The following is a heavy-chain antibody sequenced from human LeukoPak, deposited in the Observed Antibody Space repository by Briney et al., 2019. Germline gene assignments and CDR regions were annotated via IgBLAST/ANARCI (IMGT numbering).Heavy chain of an antibody. CDR3: ARDVEVAATRAPWYFDY. V-gene: IGHV4-31*03. J-gene: IGHJ4*02. CDR2: IYYSGST. D-gene: IGHD2-15*01. CDR1: GGSISSGGYY. Sequence: SETLSLTCTVSGGSISSGGYYWSWIRQHPGKGLEWIGYIYYSGSTYYNPSLKSRVTISVDTSKNQFSLKLSSVTAADTAVYYCARDVEVAATRAPWYFDYWGQGTLVTVSS.